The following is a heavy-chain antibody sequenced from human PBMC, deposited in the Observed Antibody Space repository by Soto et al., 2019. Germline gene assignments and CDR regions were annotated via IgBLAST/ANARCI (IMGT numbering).Heavy chain of an antibody. CDR2: IYPSGMP. Sequence: NPSETLSLTCTVSGGSISNAAYSWSWIRQPPGKGLEWIGYIYPSGMPFYNPSLRSRVTISIDRSNDQFSLNLKSVTAADTAVYYCARERGGYGLFDSWGQGTLVTVYS. V-gene: IGHV4-30-2*01. J-gene: IGHJ4*02. CDR1: GGSISNAAYS. CDR3: ARERGGYGLFDS. D-gene: IGHD5-18*01.